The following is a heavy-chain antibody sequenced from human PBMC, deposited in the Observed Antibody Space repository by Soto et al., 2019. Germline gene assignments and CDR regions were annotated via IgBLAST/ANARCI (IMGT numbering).Heavy chain of an antibody. Sequence: GGSLRLSCAAPGFTFNSFTMHWVRQAPGKGLEWVSSFGTRGDTYYADAVKGRFTISRDNAKNSVSLQMNSLRAEDTVVYFCAREETAWPLAYGLDVWGQGTTVTVSS. V-gene: IGHV3-21*01. CDR3: AREETAWPLAYGLDV. J-gene: IGHJ6*02. D-gene: IGHD2-21*02. CDR2: FGTRGDT. CDR1: GFTFNSFT.